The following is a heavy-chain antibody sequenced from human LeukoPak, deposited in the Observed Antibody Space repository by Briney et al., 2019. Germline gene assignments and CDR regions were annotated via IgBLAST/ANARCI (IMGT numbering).Heavy chain of an antibody. D-gene: IGHD1/OR15-1a*01. J-gene: IGHJ4*02. CDR3: ARDLTRSDD. Sequence: ETLSLTCSVSGGSVSSYYWSWVRQAPGKGLEWVSGINWSGGRTGYADSLKGRFTIPRDNAKNTLYLQMNSLRDEDTALYYCARDLTRSDDWGQGTLVTVSS. V-gene: IGHV3-20*04. CDR1: GGSVSSYY. CDR2: INWSGGRT.